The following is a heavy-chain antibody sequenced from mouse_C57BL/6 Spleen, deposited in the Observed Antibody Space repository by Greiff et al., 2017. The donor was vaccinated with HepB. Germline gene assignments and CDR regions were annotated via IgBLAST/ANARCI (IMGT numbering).Heavy chain of an antibody. J-gene: IGHJ3*01. CDR2: IDPEDGDT. D-gene: IGHD2-3*01. CDR3: TYDGYSSWFAD. Sequence: VQLQQSGAELVRPGASVKLSCTASGFNIKDYYMHWVKQRPEQGLEWIGRIDPEDGDTEYAPKFQGKATMTADSSSNTAYLQLSSLTSEDTAVCYCTYDGYSSWFADWGQGTLVTVSA. V-gene: IGHV14-1*01. CDR1: GFNIKDYY.